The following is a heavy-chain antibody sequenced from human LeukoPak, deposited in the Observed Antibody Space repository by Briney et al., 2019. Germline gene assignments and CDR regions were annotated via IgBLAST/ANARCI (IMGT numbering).Heavy chain of an antibody. Sequence: GGSLRLSCAASGFTFSSYGMHWVRQAPGKGLGWVAVISYDGSNKYYAESVKGRFTITRANSKNTLYLQMNSLRAEDTAVYYCAKDATHLTYYYGSGTSDYWGQGTLVTVSS. J-gene: IGHJ4*02. V-gene: IGHV3-30*18. CDR3: AKDATHLTYYYGSGTSDY. D-gene: IGHD3-10*01. CDR1: GFTFSSYG. CDR2: ISYDGSNK.